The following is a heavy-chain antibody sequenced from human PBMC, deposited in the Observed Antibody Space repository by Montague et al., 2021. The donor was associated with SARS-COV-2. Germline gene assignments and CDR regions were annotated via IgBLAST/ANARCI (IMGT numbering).Heavy chain of an antibody. CDR1: GCSINVYY. V-gene: IGHV4-4*08. J-gene: IGHJ4*02. CDR2: MDRGTNL. Sequence: ETLSLTCALSGCSINVYYWGWIRQPPGKGLEWIGYMDRGTNLDYNPSLRSRVTISTDMSKNHFSLILTSVTAADTAVYYCARYTEYPRCFDYWGQGILVTVSS. CDR3: ARYTEYPRCFDY. D-gene: IGHD2-2*01.